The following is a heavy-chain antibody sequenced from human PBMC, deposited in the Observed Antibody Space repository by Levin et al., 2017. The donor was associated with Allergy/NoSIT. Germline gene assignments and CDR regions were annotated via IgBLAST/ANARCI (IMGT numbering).Heavy chain of an antibody. V-gene: IGHV4-34*01. CDR2: INHSGST. CDR3: ARGLGRGSGSPPYWFDP. Sequence: SETLSLTCAVYGGSFSGYYWSWIRQPPGKGLEWIGEINHSGSTNYNPSLKSRVTISVDTSKNQFSLKLSSVTAADTAVYYCARGLGRGSGSPPYWFDPWGQGTLVTVSS. D-gene: IGHD3-10*01. J-gene: IGHJ5*02. CDR1: GGSFSGYY.